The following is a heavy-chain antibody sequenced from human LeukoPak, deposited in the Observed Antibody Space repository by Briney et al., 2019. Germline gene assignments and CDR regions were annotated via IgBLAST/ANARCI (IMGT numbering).Heavy chain of an antibody. CDR2: INHSGST. CDR3: ARGLGSYGDYGVRYYSFDI. J-gene: IGHJ3*02. Sequence: SETLSLTCAVYGGSFSGYYWSWIRQPPGKGLEWIGEINHSGSTNYNPSLKSRVTISVDTSKNQFSLKLSSVTAADTAVYYCARGLGSYGDYGVRYYSFDIWGQGTMVTVSS. CDR1: GGSFSGYY. D-gene: IGHD4-17*01. V-gene: IGHV4-34*01.